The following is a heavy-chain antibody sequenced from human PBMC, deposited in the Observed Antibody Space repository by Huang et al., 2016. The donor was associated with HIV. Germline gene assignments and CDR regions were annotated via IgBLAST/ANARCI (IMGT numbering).Heavy chain of an antibody. CDR2: ISVYNGDT. Sequence: QVQLVQSGAEVKKPGASVKVSCEASNYNFGSHGISWVRQAPGQGLEWMGWISVYNGDTKYSQKFQGRVTMTSETSTRTAYMELTSLRFDDTAVYYCARSGFGVVITTTLDYYYMDVWGTGTTVTVSS. D-gene: IGHD3-3*01. V-gene: IGHV1-18*01. J-gene: IGHJ6*03. CDR3: ARSGFGVVITTTLDYYYMDV. CDR1: NYNFGSHG.